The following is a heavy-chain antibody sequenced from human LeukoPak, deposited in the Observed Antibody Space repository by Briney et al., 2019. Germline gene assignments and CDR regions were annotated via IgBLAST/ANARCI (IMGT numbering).Heavy chain of an antibody. CDR2: IYYSGST. CDR1: GGSISSSSYY. Sequence: SETLPLTCTVSGGSISSSSYYWGWIRQPPGKGLEWIGSIYYSGSTYYNPSLKSRVTISVDTSKNQFSLKLSSVTAADTAVYYCARQSGSRDYWGQGTLVTVSS. CDR3: ARQSGSRDY. D-gene: IGHD1-26*01. V-gene: IGHV4-39*01. J-gene: IGHJ4*02.